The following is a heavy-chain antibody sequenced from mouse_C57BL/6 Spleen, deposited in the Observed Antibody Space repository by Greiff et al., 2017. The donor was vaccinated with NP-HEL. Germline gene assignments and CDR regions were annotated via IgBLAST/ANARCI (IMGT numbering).Heavy chain of an antibody. D-gene: IGHD2-3*01. J-gene: IGHJ1*03. CDR3: ARPPYDGYWYFEV. CDR1: GYTFTSYW. V-gene: IGHV1-64*01. Sequence: QVQLQQPGAELVKPGASVKLSCKASGYTFTSYWMHWVKQRPGQGLEWIGMIHPNSGSTNYNEKFKSKATLTVDKSSSTAYMQLSSLTSEDSAVYYCARPPYDGYWYFEVWGTGTTVTVAS. CDR2: IHPNSGST.